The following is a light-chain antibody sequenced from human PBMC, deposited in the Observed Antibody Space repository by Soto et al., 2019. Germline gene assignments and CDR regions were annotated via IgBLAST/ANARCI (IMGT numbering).Light chain of an antibody. J-gene: IGKJ2*01. CDR2: KAS. V-gene: IGKV1-5*03. CDR3: QQYNSYSYT. Sequence: DIQMTQSPSTLSASVGDRVTIACRASQSISSYLAWYQQKPGKAPNLLIYKASNLASGVPSRFTGGGSGTDFTLTINSLQPYDSATYFCQQYNSYSYTFGQGTKLEIK. CDR1: QSISSY.